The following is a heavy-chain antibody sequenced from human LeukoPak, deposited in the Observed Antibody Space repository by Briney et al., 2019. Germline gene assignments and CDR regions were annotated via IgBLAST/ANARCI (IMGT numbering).Heavy chain of an antibody. Sequence: GGSLRLSCAASGFTFSSYAMSWVRQAPGKGLEWVSAISGSGGSTYYADSVKGRFTISRDNSKNTLYLQMNSLRAEDTAVYYCAKDYYYDSSGYYPEGAFDIWGQGTMVTVSS. J-gene: IGHJ3*02. CDR1: GFTFSSYA. CDR3: AKDYYYDSSGYYPEGAFDI. V-gene: IGHV3-23*01. CDR2: ISGSGGST. D-gene: IGHD3-22*01.